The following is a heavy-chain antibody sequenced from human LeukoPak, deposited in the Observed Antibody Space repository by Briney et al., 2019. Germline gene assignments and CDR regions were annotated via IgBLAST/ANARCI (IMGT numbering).Heavy chain of an antibody. J-gene: IGHJ4*02. CDR3: AKDQKWGPAGYYFDS. V-gene: IGHV3-30*02. CDR1: GFTLSSYP. D-gene: IGHD2-2*01. Sequence: QTGGPLRLPGAPSGFTLSSYPIHWARRAPGRGLEGVKFISTDAKDKKYADSVKGRFAISRDNSKNTLDLQMNSLRAEDTAVYYCAKDQKWGPAGYYFDSWGQGTLVTVSS. CDR2: ISTDAKDK.